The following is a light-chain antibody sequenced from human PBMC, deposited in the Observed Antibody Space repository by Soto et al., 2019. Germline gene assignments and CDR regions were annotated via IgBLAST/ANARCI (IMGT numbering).Light chain of an antibody. J-gene: IGKJ5*01. Sequence: VLAHSPCTRSLSPGERATLSCRASQSVSSSYLAWYQQKPGQAPRLPIYGASSRATGIPDRFSGSGSGTDFTLTISRLEPEDFAVYYCQQYGSSPTFGQGTRLEIK. CDR2: GAS. V-gene: IGKV3-20*01. CDR1: QSVSSSY. CDR3: QQYGSSPT.